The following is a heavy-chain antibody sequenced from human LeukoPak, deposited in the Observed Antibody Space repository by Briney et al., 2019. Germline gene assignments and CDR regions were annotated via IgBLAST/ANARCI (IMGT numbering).Heavy chain of an antibody. J-gene: IGHJ4*02. D-gene: IGHD6-19*01. Sequence: GGSLRLSCAASGFTFSSYAMSWVRQAPGKGLEWVSAISGSGGSTYYADSVKGRFTISRDNSQNTLYLQMNSLRAEDTAVYYCAKDVRAVVGKGPFDYWGQGTLVTVSS. CDR2: ISGSGGST. V-gene: IGHV3-23*01. CDR3: AKDVRAVVGKGPFDY. CDR1: GFTFSSYA.